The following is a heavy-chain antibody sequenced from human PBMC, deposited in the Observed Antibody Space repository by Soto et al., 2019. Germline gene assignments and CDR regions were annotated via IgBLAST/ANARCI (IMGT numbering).Heavy chain of an antibody. CDR2: IKQDGSEK. CDR3: ARDLRIAAAGSLYYYYGMDV. Sequence: EVQLVESGGGLVQPGGSLRLSCAASGFTFSSYWMSWVRQAPGKGLEWVANIKQDGSEKYYVDSVKGRFTISRDDAKNSLYLQMNSLRAEDTAVYYCARDLRIAAAGSLYYYYGMDVWGQGTTVTVSS. V-gene: IGHV3-7*03. CDR1: GFTFSSYW. D-gene: IGHD6-13*01. J-gene: IGHJ6*02.